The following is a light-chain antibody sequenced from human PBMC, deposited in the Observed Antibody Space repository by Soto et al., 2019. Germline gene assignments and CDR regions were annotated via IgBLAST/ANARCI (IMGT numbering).Light chain of an antibody. CDR1: QSVSNF. CDR2: SAS. Sequence: DIQMSQSPSSLSASVGDRITITCRASQSVSNFLVWYQQKPGKAPKLLIHSASTLQSGVPSRFSGSGSGTDFTLTLSSLQPEDVATYYCQQSFSSPPITFGQGTRLEI. CDR3: QQSFSSPPIT. J-gene: IGKJ5*01. V-gene: IGKV1-39*01.